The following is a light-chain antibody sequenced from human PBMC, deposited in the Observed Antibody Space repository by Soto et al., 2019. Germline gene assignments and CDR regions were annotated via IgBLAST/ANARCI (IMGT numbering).Light chain of an antibody. CDR1: QDISIY. J-gene: IGKJ3*01. V-gene: IGKV1-33*01. Sequence: DIQMTQSPSSLSASVGDRVTITCQASQDISIYLNWYQQKPGKAPKLLIYDASNLETGVPSRFSGSGSGTDFNFTISSLQPEDIATYYCRQYDNLPPTFGPWTKVDI. CDR2: DAS. CDR3: RQYDNLPPT.